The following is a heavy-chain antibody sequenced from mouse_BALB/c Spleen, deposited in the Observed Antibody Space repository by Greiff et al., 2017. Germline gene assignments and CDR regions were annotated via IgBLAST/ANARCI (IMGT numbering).Heavy chain of an antibody. CDR2: ISYDGSN. J-gene: IGHJ4*01. CDR1: GYSITSGYY. D-gene: IGHD2-4*01. CDR3: ARDDDYDEYAMDY. Sequence: EVKLEESGPGLVKPSQSLSLTCSVTGYSITSGYYWNWIRQFPGNKLEWMGYISYDGSNNYNPSLKNRISITRDTSKNQFFLKLNSVTTEDTATYYCARDDDYDEYAMDYWGQGTSVTVSS. V-gene: IGHV3-6*02.